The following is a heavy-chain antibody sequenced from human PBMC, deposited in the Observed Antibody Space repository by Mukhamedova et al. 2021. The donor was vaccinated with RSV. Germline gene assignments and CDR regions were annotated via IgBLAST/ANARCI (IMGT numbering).Heavy chain of an antibody. CDR3: VKDRSGSYFTPSDSDY. CDR2: ITSDSATA. Sequence: GLEWVATITSDSATASYTDSVKGRFALSRDNSTNTLSLQMNALRVEDTAIYYCVKDRSGSYFTPSDSDYWGQGTPVTVSS. D-gene: IGHD3-10*01. V-gene: IGHV3-23*01. J-gene: IGHJ4*02.